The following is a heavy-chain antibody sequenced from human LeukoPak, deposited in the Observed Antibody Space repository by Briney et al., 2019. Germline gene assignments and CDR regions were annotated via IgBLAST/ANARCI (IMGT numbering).Heavy chain of an antibody. J-gene: IGHJ4*02. CDR2: IYYSGST. CDR1: GGSISAYY. Sequence: SETLSLTCTVSGGSISAYYWSWIRQPPGKGLEWIGYIYYSGSTNYNPSLKSRVTISVDTSRTQFSLRLRSVTAADTAVYYCARDGTSTDDYWGQGTLVTVSS. D-gene: IGHD2-2*01. CDR3: ARDGTSTDDY. V-gene: IGHV4-59*12.